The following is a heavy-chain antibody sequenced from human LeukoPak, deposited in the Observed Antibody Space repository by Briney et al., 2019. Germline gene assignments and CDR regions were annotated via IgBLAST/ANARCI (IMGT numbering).Heavy chain of an antibody. D-gene: IGHD3-16*01. CDR2: IYSGGST. Sequence: GSLRLSCAVSTVTFSDYSLSWVRQAPGKGLQWVSVIYSGGSTYYADSVKGRFTISRDNSKNTLYLQMNSLRAEDTAVYYCAHGGGYFDYWGQGTLVTVSS. J-gene: IGHJ4*02. CDR1: TVTFSDYS. CDR3: AHGGGYFDY. V-gene: IGHV3-53*01.